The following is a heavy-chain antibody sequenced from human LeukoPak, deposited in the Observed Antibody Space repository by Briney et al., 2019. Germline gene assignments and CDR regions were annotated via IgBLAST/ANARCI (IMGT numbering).Heavy chain of an antibody. J-gene: IGHJ5*02. Sequence: PGGSLRLSCAASGFTFSSYSMNWVRQAPGKGLEWVSSISSSSSYIYYADSVKGRFTISRDNAKNSLYLQMNSLRAEDTAVYYCARDTNSAGYSSSWYRSWFDPWGQGTLVTVSS. CDR2: ISSSSSYI. CDR3: ARDTNSAGYSSSWYRSWFDP. D-gene: IGHD6-13*01. CDR1: GFTFSSYS. V-gene: IGHV3-21*01.